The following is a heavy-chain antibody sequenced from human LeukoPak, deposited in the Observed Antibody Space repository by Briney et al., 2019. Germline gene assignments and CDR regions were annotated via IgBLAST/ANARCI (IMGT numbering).Heavy chain of an antibody. CDR3: ARLPTGYPNWFDP. V-gene: IGHV4-34*01. CDR1: GGSFSGYY. D-gene: IGHD3-9*01. CDR2: INHSGST. Sequence: SETLSLTCAVYGGSFSGYYWSWIRQPPGKGLEWIGEINHSGSTNYNPSLKSRVTISVDTSKNQFSLKLSSVTAADTALYYCARLPTGYPNWFDPWGQGTLVIVSS. J-gene: IGHJ5*02.